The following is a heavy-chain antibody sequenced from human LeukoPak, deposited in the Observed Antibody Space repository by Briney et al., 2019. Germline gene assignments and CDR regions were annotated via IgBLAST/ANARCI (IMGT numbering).Heavy chain of an antibody. Sequence: PSETLSLTCTVSGGSISSYYWSWIRHPPGKGLEWIGYIYYSGITNYNPSLKSRVTISVDTSKNQFSLKLTSVTAADTAVYYCARESRGGGSGVVVTEYYFDYWGQGTLVTVSS. J-gene: IGHJ4*02. CDR2: IYYSGIT. V-gene: IGHV4-59*01. CDR3: ARESRGGGSGVVVTEYYFDY. D-gene: IGHD2-15*01. CDR1: GGSISSYY.